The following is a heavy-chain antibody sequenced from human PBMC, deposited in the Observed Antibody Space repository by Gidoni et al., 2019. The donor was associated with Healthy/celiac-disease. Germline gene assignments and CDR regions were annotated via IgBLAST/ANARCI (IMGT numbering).Heavy chain of an antibody. CDR1: GGSISSGSYY. Sequence: QVQLQESGPGLVKPSQTLSLTCTVSGGSISSGSYYWSWIRQPAGKGLEWIGRIYTSGSTNYNPSLKSRVTISVDTSKNQFSLKLSSVTAADTAVYYCARGGRRGDYYYGMDVWGQGTTVTVSS. CDR3: ARGGRRGDYYYGMDV. V-gene: IGHV4-61*02. D-gene: IGHD1-26*01. J-gene: IGHJ6*02. CDR2: IYTSGST.